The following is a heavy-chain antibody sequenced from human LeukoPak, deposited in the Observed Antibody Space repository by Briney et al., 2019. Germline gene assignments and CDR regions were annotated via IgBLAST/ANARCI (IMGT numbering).Heavy chain of an antibody. CDR1: GFTFSSYG. J-gene: IGHJ4*02. CDR2: IRYDGSNK. D-gene: IGHD6-19*01. Sequence: PGGSLRLSCAASGFTFSSYGMHWVRQAPGKGLEWVAFIRYDGSNKYYANSVKGRFTISRDNSKNTLYLQMNSLRAEDTAVYYCARGSRIYEQWLGGGDMDYWGQGTLVTVSS. CDR3: ARGSRIYEQWLGGGDMDY. V-gene: IGHV3-30*02.